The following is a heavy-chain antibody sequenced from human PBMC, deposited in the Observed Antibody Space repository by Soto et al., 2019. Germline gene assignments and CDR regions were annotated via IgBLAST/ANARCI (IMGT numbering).Heavy chain of an antibody. CDR3: AKVGVVGTTRRDYSFDY. V-gene: IGHV3-23*01. CDR1: GFAFSGFA. J-gene: IGHJ4*02. CDR2: ISGGGSST. Sequence: PGGSLRLSCAASGFAFSGFAMSWVRQAPGKGLAWVSTISGGGSSTYYADSVKGRFTISRDNSKNTLYLQLSSLRVDDTAVFYYAKVGVVGTTRRDYSFDYWGQGTLVTVSS. D-gene: IGHD1-26*01.